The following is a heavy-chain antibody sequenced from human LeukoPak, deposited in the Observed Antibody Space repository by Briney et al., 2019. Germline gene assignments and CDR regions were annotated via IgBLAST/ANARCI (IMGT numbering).Heavy chain of an antibody. D-gene: IGHD2-2*01. CDR2: IYYSGST. V-gene: IGHV4-31*03. J-gene: IGHJ5*02. CDR3: ARGARGVSAANTGAQNWFDP. CDR1: GGSIRSGGYY. Sequence: SQTLSLTCTVSGGSIRSGGYYWSWIRQHPGKGLEWIGYIYYSGSTYYNPSLKSRLTISLDTSKNHFSLTLNSVTAADTAVYYCARGARGVSAANTGAQNWFDPWGQGTLVTVSS.